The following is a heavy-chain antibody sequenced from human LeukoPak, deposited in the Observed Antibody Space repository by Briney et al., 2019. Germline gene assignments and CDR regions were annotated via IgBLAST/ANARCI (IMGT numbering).Heavy chain of an antibody. CDR3: ATSERLLWFGESPGAFDY. V-gene: IGHV1-69-2*01. CDR1: GYTFTAYY. J-gene: IGHJ4*02. Sequence: ATVKISCKVSGYTFTAYYMPSVQQAPGKGLEWMGLVDPEDVETIYAEKFQGRVTITADTSTDTAYMELSSLRSEDTAVYYCATSERLLWFGESPGAFDYWGQGTLVTVSS. CDR2: VDPEDVET. D-gene: IGHD3-10*01.